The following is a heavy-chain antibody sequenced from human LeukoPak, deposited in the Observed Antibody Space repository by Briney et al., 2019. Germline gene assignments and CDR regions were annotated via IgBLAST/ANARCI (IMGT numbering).Heavy chain of an antibody. CDR1: GVSISSSNPY. V-gene: IGHV4-39*07. D-gene: IGHD3-22*01. J-gene: IGHJ4*02. Sequence: SETLSLTCTVSGVSISSSNPYWSWIRQPPGKGLEWIGEINHSGSTNYNPSLKSRVTISVDTSKNQFSLKLSSVTAADTAVYYCARGRYYYDSSGYYYGPTLYYFDYWGQGTLVTVSS. CDR3: ARGRYYYDSSGYYYGPTLYYFDY. CDR2: INHSGST.